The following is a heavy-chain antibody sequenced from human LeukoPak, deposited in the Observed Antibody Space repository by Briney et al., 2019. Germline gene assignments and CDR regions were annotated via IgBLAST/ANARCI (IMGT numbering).Heavy chain of an antibody. D-gene: IGHD1-26*01. CDR2: IYDSGST. CDR1: GVSISSYY. Sequence: SETLSLTCTVSGVSISSYYWIWIRQPPGKGLEWIGYIYDSGSTNYSPSLKSRVTMSVDTSKNQFSLKLSSVTAADTAVYYCARESGTPYAFDIWGQGTMVTVSS. V-gene: IGHV4-59*01. CDR3: ARESGTPYAFDI. J-gene: IGHJ3*02.